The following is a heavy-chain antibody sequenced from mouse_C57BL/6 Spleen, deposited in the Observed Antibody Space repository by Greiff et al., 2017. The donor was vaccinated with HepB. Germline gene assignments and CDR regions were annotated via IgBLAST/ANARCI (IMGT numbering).Heavy chain of an antibody. CDR3: ARTPIATVVGGCPFWYFDV. D-gene: IGHD1-1*01. V-gene: IGHV1-81*01. CDR1: GYTFTSYG. Sequence: VQLQESGAELARPGASVKLSCKASGYTFTSYGISWVKQRTGQGLEWIGEIYPRSGNTYYNEKFKGKATLTADKSSSTAYMELRSLTSEDSAVYFCARTPIATVVGGCPFWYFDVWGTGTTVTVSS. CDR2: IYPRSGNT. J-gene: IGHJ1*03.